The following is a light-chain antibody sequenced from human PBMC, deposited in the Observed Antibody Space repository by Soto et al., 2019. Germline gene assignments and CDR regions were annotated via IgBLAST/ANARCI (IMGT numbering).Light chain of an antibody. J-gene: IGKJ5*01. CDR3: QQRSNWLIT. V-gene: IGKV3-15*01. CDR1: QSVRSN. Sequence: EIVMTQSPATLSVSPGERATLSCRASQSVRSNLAWYQQKPGQAPRLLIYGASTRATGIPARFSGSGSGTEFTLTISSLQSEDFAVYYCQQRSNWLITFGQGTRLEIK. CDR2: GAS.